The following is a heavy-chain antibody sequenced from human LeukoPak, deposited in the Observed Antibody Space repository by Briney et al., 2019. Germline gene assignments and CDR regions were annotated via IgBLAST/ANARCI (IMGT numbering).Heavy chain of an antibody. CDR3: AKVGGGGPDFWSGNPYYYYMDV. J-gene: IGHJ6*03. V-gene: IGHV3-30*02. D-gene: IGHD3-3*01. CDR2: IRYDGSNK. Sequence: PGGSLRLSCAASGFSFSTYGMHWVRQAPGKGLEWVAFIRYDGSNKYYPDSVKGRFTISRDNSKNTLYLQMNSLRAEDTAVYYCAKVGGGGPDFWSGNPYYYYMDVWGKGTTVTVSS. CDR1: GFSFSTYG.